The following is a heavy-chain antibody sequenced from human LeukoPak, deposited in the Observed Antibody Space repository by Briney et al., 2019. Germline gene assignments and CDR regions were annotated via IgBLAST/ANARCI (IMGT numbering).Heavy chain of an antibody. CDR2: INTNTGNP. V-gene: IGHV7-4-1*02. Sequence: ASVKVSCKASGYTFTGYYMHWVRQAPGQGLEWMGWINTNTGNPTYAQGFTGRFVFSLDTSVSTAYLQISSLKAEGTAVYYCARVRRDCSSTSCYWPYYYYYYMDVWGKGTTVTISS. CDR3: ARVRRDCSSTSCYWPYYYYYYMDV. J-gene: IGHJ6*03. CDR1: GYTFTGYY. D-gene: IGHD2-2*01.